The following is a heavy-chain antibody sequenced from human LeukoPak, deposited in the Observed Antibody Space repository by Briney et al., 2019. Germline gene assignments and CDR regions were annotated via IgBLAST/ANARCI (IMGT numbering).Heavy chain of an antibody. J-gene: IGHJ4*02. D-gene: IGHD2-21*02. CDR1: GFTFSRYW. CDR3: VIVGAVTGSY. V-gene: IGHV3-74*01. Sequence: PGGSLRLSCAASGFTFSRYWMHWVRQAPGEGLMWVSRINTDGSSTTYAASVKGRFTMSRDNAKSTLFLQMNSLRAEDTAVYYYVIVGAVTGSYWGQGTLVTVSS. CDR2: INTDGSST.